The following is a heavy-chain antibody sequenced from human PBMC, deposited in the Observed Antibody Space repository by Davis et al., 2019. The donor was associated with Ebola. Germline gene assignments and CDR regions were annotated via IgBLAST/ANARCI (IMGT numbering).Heavy chain of an antibody. CDR1: GFTFSSYA. J-gene: IGHJ4*02. D-gene: IGHD5-12*01. Sequence: GGSLRLSCAVSGFTFSSYAMSWVRQAPGKGLEWVSAISGSGGSTYYADSVKGRFTISRDDAKRSLFLQMNSLRAEDTAVYYCVPGTWIRGQGSLVTVSS. V-gene: IGHV3-23*01. CDR3: VPGTWI. CDR2: ISGSGGST.